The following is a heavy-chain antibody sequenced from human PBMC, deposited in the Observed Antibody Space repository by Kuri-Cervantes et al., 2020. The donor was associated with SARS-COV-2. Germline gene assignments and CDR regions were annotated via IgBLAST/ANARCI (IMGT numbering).Heavy chain of an antibody. CDR2: IYYSGST. CDR1: GGSISSGDYY. Sequence: SETLSLTCTVSGGSISSGDYYWSWIRQPPGKGLEWIGYIYYSGSTSYNPSLKSRVTISVDTSKNQFSLKLSSVTAADTAVYYCARDHPVHVGRFLGLSWFDPWGQGTQVTVSS. D-gene: IGHD3-3*01. CDR3: ARDHPVHVGRFLGLSWFDP. J-gene: IGHJ5*02. V-gene: IGHV4-30-4*01.